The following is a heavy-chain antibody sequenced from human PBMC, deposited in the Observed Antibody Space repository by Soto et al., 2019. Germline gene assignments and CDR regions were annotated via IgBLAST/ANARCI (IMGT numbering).Heavy chain of an antibody. CDR3: TKSSGGSSSVGMDY. CDR1: GFIFKNYA. J-gene: IGHJ4*02. V-gene: IGHV3-30*04. D-gene: IGHD6-6*01. Sequence: GGSLRLSCAGSGFIFKNYALNWVRQAPGKGLEWVASITRDGYNKYYADSVKGRFTISRDNSRDKLSLQMTALTIEDSSVYYCTKSSGGSSSVGMDYWGQGTLVTVSS. CDR2: ITRDGYNK.